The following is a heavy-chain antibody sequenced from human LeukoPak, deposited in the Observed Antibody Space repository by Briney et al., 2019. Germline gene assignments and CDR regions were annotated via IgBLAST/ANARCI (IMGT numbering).Heavy chain of an antibody. CDR2: INTNTGNP. J-gene: IGHJ6*02. CDR3: ARGRFLEWLLYSYYYYGMDV. D-gene: IGHD3-3*01. Sequence: ASVKVSCKASGYTFTSYAMNWVRQAPGQGLEWMGWINTNTGNPTYAQGFTGRFVFSLDTSVSTAYLQISSLKAGDTAVYYCARGRFLEWLLYSYYYYGMDVWGQGTTVTVSS. CDR1: GYTFTSYA. V-gene: IGHV7-4-1*02.